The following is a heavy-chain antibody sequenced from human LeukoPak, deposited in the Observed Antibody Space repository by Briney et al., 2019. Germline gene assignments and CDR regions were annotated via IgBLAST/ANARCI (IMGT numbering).Heavy chain of an antibody. V-gene: IGHV4-4*07. D-gene: IGHD3-9*01. CDR2: IYTSGST. CDR1: GGSISSYY. J-gene: IGHJ4*02. CDR3: ASTIDKQERGLRIDY. Sequence: SETLSLTCTVSGGSISSYYWSWIRQPAGKGLEWIGRIYTSGSTNYNPSLKSRVTMSVDTSKNQFSLKLSSVTAADTAVYYCASTIDKQERGLRIDYWGQGTLVTVSS.